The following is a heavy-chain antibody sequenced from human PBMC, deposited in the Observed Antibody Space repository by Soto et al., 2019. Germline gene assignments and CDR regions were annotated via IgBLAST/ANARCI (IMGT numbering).Heavy chain of an antibody. Sequence: PSETLSLTCTVSGGSISGDYWSWIRQHPGKGLEWIGYIYYSGSTYYNPSLKSRVTISVDTSKNQFSLKLSSVTAADTAVYYCARTPNYYDSSGYYNDYWGQGTLVTVFS. CDR1: GGSISGDY. CDR3: ARTPNYYDSSGYYNDY. J-gene: IGHJ4*02. CDR2: IYYSGST. D-gene: IGHD3-22*01. V-gene: IGHV4-31*03.